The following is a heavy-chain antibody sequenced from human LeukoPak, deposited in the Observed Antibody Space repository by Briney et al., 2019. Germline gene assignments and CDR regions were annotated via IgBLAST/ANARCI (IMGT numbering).Heavy chain of an antibody. V-gene: IGHV3-23*01. D-gene: IGHD4-17*01. CDR3: AKVPVQDYGDNYFDY. J-gene: IGHJ4*02. CDR2: ISGSGGST. CDR1: GFTFSSYA. Sequence: PGGSLRLSCAASGFTFSSYAMSWVRQAPGKGLEWVSAISGSGGSTYYADSVKGRFTISRDNSKNTLHLQMNSLRAEDTAVYYCAKVPVQDYGDNYFDYWGQGTLVTVSS.